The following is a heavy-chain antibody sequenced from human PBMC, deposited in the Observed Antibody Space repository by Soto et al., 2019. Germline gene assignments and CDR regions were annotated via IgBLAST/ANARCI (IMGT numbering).Heavy chain of an antibody. CDR3: ARLSDYYDSSGTDY. CDR1: GYSFTSYW. Sequence: GESLKISCKGSGYSFTSYWIGWVRQMPGKGLVWLVIIFPVDSDTRYSPSFQGQVTISADNSISTAYLQWSSLKASDTAMYYCARLSDYYDSSGTDYWGQGTLVTVSS. CDR2: IFPVDSDT. V-gene: IGHV5-51*01. D-gene: IGHD3-22*01. J-gene: IGHJ4*02.